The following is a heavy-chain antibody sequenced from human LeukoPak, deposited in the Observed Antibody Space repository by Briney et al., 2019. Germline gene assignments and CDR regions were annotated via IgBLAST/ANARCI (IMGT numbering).Heavy chain of an antibody. J-gene: IGHJ4*02. CDR1: GFTFSTYS. V-gene: IGHV3-21*01. CDR2: ISSTSSYI. Sequence: PGGSLRLSCAASGFTFSTYSMNWVRQAPGKGLEWVSSISSTSSYIYSAGSVKGRFTISRDNAKNSLFLQMNSLRAEDTAVYYCARGSYSSTWSPIDYWGQGTLVTVSS. D-gene: IGHD6-13*01. CDR3: ARGSYSSTWSPIDY.